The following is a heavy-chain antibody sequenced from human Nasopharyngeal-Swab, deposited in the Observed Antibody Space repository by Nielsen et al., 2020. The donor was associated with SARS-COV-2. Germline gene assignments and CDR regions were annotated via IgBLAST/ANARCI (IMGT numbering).Heavy chain of an antibody. D-gene: IGHD6-13*01. CDR1: GGSISSGGYY. CDR2: IYYSGST. J-gene: IGHJ3*01. CDR3: ARDLRSSSWDAFSL. V-gene: IGHV4-31*03. Sequence: SETLSLTCTVSGGSISSGGYYWSWIRQHPGKGLEWIGYIYYSGSTYYNPSLKSRVTISVDTSKNQFSLGLSSVTAADTAVYYCARDLRSSSWDAFSLWGQGTMVTVSS.